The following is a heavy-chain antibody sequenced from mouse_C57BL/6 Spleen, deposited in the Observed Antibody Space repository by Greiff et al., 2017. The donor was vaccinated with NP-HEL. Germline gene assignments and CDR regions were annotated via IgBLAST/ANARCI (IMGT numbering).Heavy chain of an antibody. CDR1: GYSITSGYY. J-gene: IGHJ2*01. CDR3: ARDQGYYYGLDY. Sequence: EVKLMESGPGLVKPSQSLSLTCSVTGYSITSGYYWNWIRQFPGNKLEWMGYISYDGSNNYNPSLKNRISITRDTSKNQFFLKLNSVTTEDTATYYCARDQGYYYGLDYWGQGTTLTVSS. CDR2: ISYDGSN. V-gene: IGHV3-6*01. D-gene: IGHD1-1*01.